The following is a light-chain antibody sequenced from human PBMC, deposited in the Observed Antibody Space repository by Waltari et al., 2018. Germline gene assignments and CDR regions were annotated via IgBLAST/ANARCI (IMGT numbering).Light chain of an antibody. CDR3: NSYTSSDTPYV. Sequence: QSALAQPDSVSGSPGQSINIYCTGTSSDVCGNNFDSCYQHHPGKAPKLIIFDVSHRPSGVSNRFSASKSGNTASLTISGLQAEDEADYYCNSYTSSDTPYVFGTGTKVIVL. J-gene: IGLJ1*01. CDR2: DVS. V-gene: IGLV2-14*03. CDR1: SSDVCGNNF.